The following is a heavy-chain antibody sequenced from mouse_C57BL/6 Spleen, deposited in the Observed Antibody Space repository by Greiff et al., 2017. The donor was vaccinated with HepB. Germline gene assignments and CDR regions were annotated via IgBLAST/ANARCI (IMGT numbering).Heavy chain of an antibody. D-gene: IGHD2-5*01. CDR3: ARDDYSNLYYYAMDY. Sequence: QVQLQQPGAELVKPGASVKLSCKASGYTFTSYWMHWVKQRPGRGLEWIGRIDPNSGGTKYNEKFKSKATLTVDKPSSTAYMQLSILTSEDSAVYYCARDDYSNLYYYAMDYWGQGTSVTVSS. CDR2: IDPNSGGT. V-gene: IGHV1-72*01. CDR1: GYTFTSYW. J-gene: IGHJ4*01.